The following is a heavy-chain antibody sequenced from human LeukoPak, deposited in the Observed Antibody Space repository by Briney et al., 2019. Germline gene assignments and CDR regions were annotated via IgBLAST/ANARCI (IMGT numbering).Heavy chain of an antibody. V-gene: IGHV3-23*01. Sequence: GGSLRLSCAASGFTFSSFAMTWVRQAPGKGLEWVSTVSGSAGRTDYADSVKGRFTISRDNLKNTLYLQMNSLRAEDTAVYYCAKERSSYSGYVENWFDPWGQGTLVTVSS. CDR3: AKERSSYSGYVENWFDP. J-gene: IGHJ5*02. CDR1: GFTFSSFA. D-gene: IGHD5-12*01. CDR2: VSGSAGRT.